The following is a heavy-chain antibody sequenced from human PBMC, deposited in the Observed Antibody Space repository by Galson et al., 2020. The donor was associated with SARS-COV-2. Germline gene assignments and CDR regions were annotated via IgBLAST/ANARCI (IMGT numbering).Heavy chain of an antibody. CDR2: INWNSGSI. D-gene: IGHD3-10*01. J-gene: IGHJ1*01. CDR1: GFTFDDYA. Sequence: LSLTCAASGFTFDDYAMHWVRQAPGKALEWVSGINWNSGSIVYADSVKGRFTISRDNAKNSLYLQMNSLRADDTALYYCAKDGSGSGSYYRGHFQHWGQGTLVTVSS. CDR3: AKDGSGSGSYYRGHFQH. V-gene: IGHV3-9*01.